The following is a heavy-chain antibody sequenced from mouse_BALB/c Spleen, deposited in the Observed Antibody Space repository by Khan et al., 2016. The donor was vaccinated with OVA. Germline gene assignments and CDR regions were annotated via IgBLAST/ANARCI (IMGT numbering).Heavy chain of an antibody. Sequence: QVQLQQSGAELARPGASVKMSCKASGYTFTSYTMHWVKQRPGQGLEWIGYINPINGYTNYNQKFKDKATLTADKSSSTAYMQLSSLTSEDSAVYYCVRSGAYYRYDGYFDVWGAGTTVTVSS. CDR1: GYTFTSYT. V-gene: IGHV1-4*01. CDR2: INPINGYT. D-gene: IGHD2-14*01. J-gene: IGHJ1*01. CDR3: VRSGAYYRYDGYFDV.